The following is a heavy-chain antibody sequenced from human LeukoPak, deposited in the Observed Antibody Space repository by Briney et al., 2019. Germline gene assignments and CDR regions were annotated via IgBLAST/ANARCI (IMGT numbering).Heavy chain of an antibody. D-gene: IGHD5-18*01. J-gene: IGHJ4*02. V-gene: IGHV4-39*01. Sequence: PSETLSLTCTVSGGSIDSSSHYWGWIRQPPGKGLEWIGNIFYRGDTYYDPSLKSRVTMSVDVSNNQFSLKLNSVAAADTAVYFCARLTGYSYGVFDSRGQGALVTVSS. CDR2: IFYRGDT. CDR1: GGSIDSSSHY. CDR3: ARLTGYSYGVFDS.